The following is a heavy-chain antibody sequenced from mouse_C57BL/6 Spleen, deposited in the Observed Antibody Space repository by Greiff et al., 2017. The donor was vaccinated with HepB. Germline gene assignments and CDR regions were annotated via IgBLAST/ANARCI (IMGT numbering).Heavy chain of an antibody. CDR2: IDPEDGET. CDR1: GFNIKDYY. V-gene: IGHV14-2*01. Sequence: DVKLQESGAELVKPGASVKLSCTASGFNIKDYYMHWVKQRTEQGLEWIGRIDPEDGETKYAPKFQGKATITADTSSNTAYLQLSSLTSEDTAVYYCARHDYGSSYVDAMDYWGQGTSVTVSS. D-gene: IGHD1-1*01. CDR3: ARHDYGSSYVDAMDY. J-gene: IGHJ4*01.